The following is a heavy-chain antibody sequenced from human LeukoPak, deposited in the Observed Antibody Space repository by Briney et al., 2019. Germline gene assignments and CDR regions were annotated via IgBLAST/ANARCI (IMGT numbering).Heavy chain of an antibody. CDR1: GYTFTSYY. J-gene: IGHJ4*02. CDR3: ATSQQLGY. V-gene: IGHV1-46*01. Sequence: ASVKVSCKASGYTFTSYYMHWVRQAPGQGLEWMGIINPSGGSTSYAQKFQGRVTMTEDTSTDTAYMELSSLRSEDTAVYYCATSQQLGYWGQGTLVTVSS. D-gene: IGHD6-13*01. CDR2: INPSGGST.